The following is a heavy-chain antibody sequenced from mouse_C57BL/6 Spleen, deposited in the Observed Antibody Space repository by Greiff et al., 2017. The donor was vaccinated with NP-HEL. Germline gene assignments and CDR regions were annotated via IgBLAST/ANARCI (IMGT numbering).Heavy chain of an antibody. CDR3: VRLGQGFAY. J-gene: IGHJ3*01. V-gene: IGHV10-1*01. CDR1: GFSFNTYA. D-gene: IGHD3-3*01. Sequence: EVKLQESGGGLVQPKGSLKLSCAASGFSFNTYAMNWVRQAPGKGLEWVARIRSKSNNYATYYADSVKDRFTISRDDSESMLYLQMNNLKTEDTAMYYCVRLGQGFAYWGQGTLVTVSA. CDR2: IRSKSNNYAT.